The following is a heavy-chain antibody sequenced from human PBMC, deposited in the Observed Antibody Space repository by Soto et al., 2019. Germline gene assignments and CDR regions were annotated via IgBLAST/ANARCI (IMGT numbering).Heavy chain of an antibody. CDR2: IYYSGST. Sequence: SETLSLTCTVSGGSISSYYWSWIRQPPGKGLEWIGYIYYSGSTNYNPSLKSRVTITVDTSKNQFSLKLSSVTAADTAVYYCARVSGASLWGPQGYKWFDSWGQGAQVTVSS. D-gene: IGHD2-21*01. CDR1: GGSISSYY. J-gene: IGHJ5*01. V-gene: IGHV4-59*01. CDR3: ARVSGASLWGPQGYKWFDS.